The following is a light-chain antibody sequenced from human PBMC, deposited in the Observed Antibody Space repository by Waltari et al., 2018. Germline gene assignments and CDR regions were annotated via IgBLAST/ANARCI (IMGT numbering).Light chain of an antibody. CDR3: QQYAKAPDT. Sequence: GTLSLSPGERATLSCRASQTFNSNYLAWYQQKPGQVPRLLIYAASKRATDIPDRFSGSGSGTDFTLTISRLEPEDFAVYYCQQYAKAPDTFGQGTRLEIK. CDR2: AAS. J-gene: IGKJ2*01. CDR1: QTFNSNY. V-gene: IGKV3-20*01.